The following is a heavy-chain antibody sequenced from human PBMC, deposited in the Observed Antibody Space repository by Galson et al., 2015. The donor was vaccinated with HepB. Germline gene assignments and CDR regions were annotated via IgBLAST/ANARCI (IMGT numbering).Heavy chain of an antibody. CDR1: GFTFDDYG. Sequence: SLRLSCAASGFTFDDYGMSWVRQAPGKGLEWVSVIYSGGSTYYADSVKGRFTISRDNSKNTLYLQMNSLRAEDTAVYYCAIQYYDILTGSGTWGQGTLVTVSS. D-gene: IGHD3-9*01. V-gene: IGHV3-53*01. CDR2: IYSGGST. CDR3: AIQYYDILTGSGT. J-gene: IGHJ5*02.